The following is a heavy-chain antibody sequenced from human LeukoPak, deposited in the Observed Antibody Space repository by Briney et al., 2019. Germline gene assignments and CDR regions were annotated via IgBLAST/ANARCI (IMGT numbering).Heavy chain of an antibody. CDR1: GFTFSSYA. V-gene: IGHV3-23*01. CDR2: MSGSGGST. Sequence: GGSLRLSCAASGFTFSSYAMSWVRQAPGKGLEWVSAMSGSGGSTYYADSVKGRFTISRDNSRDTLYLQMNSLRAEDTAVYYCAKGYYDYVWGSYYFDYWGQGTLVTVSS. CDR3: AKGYYDYVWGSYYFDY. D-gene: IGHD3-16*01. J-gene: IGHJ4*02.